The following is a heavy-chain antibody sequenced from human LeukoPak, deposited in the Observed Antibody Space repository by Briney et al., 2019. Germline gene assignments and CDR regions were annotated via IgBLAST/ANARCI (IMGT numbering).Heavy chain of an antibody. CDR1: GFTFSSYG. V-gene: IGHV3-30*18. J-gene: IGHJ5*02. CDR2: ISYDGSNK. Sequence: PGGSLRLSCAASGFTFSSYGMHWVRQAPGKGLEWVAVISYDGSNKYYADSVKGRFTISRDNSKNTLYLQMNSLRAEDTAVYYCAKSRSFSWFDPWGQGTLVTVSS. CDR3: AKSRSFSWFDP.